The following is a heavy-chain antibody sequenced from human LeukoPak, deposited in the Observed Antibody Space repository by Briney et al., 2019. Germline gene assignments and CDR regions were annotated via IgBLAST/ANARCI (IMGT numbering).Heavy chain of an antibody. CDR2: IYHSGST. V-gene: IGHV4-30-2*02. D-gene: IGHD3-10*01. J-gene: IGHJ5*02. CDR1: GGSISSGGYS. Sequence: PSETLSLTCAVSGGSISSGGYSWSWIRQPPGKGLEWIGYIYHSGSTNYNPSLKSRVTISVDTSKNQFSLKLSSVTAADTAVYYCAIGRYGSVNWFDPWGQGTLVTVSS. CDR3: AIGRYGSVNWFDP.